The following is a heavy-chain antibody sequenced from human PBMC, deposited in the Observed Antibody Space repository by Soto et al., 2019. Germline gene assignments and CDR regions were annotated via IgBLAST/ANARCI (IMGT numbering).Heavy chain of an antibody. CDR3: VRAQGDYDSGRMIYFDY. CDR2: ISSSSSYT. D-gene: IGHD5-12*01. Sequence: QVQLVESGGGLVKPGGSLRLSCAASGFTLSDYYRSWIRQAPGKGREWVSYISSSSSYTNYADSVKGRFTISRDNAKNSLYLQVNSLRAEDTAVYYCVRAQGDYDSGRMIYFDYWGQGTLVTVSS. J-gene: IGHJ4*02. CDR1: GFTLSDYY. V-gene: IGHV3-11*06.